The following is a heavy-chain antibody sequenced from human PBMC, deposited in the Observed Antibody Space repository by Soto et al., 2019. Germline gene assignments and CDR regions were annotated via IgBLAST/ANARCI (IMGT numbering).Heavy chain of an antibody. V-gene: IGHV1-69*02. J-gene: IGHJ4*02. CDR2: IILILGIA. D-gene: IGHD3-22*01. Sequence: QVQLVQSGAEVKKPGSSVKVSCKASGGTLSSYTLSWVRQAPGQGLEWMGRIILILGIANCAQKFQGRVSITADKSTSTAYMELSSLRSEDTVVYYCARVRGDYYDISWGQGTLVTVSS. CDR3: ARVRGDYYDIS. CDR1: GGTLSSYT.